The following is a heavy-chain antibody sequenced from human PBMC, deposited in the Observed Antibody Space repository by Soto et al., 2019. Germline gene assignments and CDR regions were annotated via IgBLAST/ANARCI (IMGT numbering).Heavy chain of an antibody. CDR2: IIPILGIA. Sequence: QVQLVQSGADVKKPGSSVKVSCKASGGTFSSYTISWVRQAPGQGLEWMGRIIPILGIANYAQKFQGRVTITADKSTSTAYMELSSLRSEDTAVYYCARAPYYCGGDCYLQYYFYYWGQGTLVTVSS. CDR1: GGTFSSYT. D-gene: IGHD2-21*02. V-gene: IGHV1-69*02. CDR3: ARAPYYCGGDCYLQYYFYY. J-gene: IGHJ4*02.